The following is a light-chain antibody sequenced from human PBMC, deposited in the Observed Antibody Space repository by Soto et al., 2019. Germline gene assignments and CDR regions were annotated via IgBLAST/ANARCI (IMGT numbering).Light chain of an antibody. Sequence: QSVLTQPASVSGSPGQSITISCTGSTSDVGAYNYVSWYKHHPGQAPQLMIYEVSNRPSGVSNRFSGSKSGNTASLTISGLQADDEGDYYCSSKTSSSSPLVFGTGTKLTVL. V-gene: IGLV2-14*01. CDR2: EVS. CDR1: TSDVGAYNY. J-gene: IGLJ1*01. CDR3: SSKTSSSSPLV.